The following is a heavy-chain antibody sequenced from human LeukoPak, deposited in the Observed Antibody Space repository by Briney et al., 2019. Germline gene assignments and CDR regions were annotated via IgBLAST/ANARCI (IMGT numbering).Heavy chain of an antibody. CDR2: ISGSGGST. D-gene: IGHD6-6*01. CDR1: GFTFSSYA. CDR3: AKDRNSVGSSYNY. V-gene: IGHV3-23*01. J-gene: IGHJ4*02. Sequence: GGSLRLSCAASGFTFSSYAMSWVRQAPGKGLEWVSAISGSGGSTYYADSAKGRFTISRDNSKNTLYLQMNSLRAEDTAVYYCAKDRNSVGSSYNYWGQGTLVTVSS.